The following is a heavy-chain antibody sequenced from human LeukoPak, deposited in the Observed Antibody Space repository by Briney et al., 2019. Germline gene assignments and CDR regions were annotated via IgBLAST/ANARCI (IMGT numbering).Heavy chain of an antibody. J-gene: IGHJ5*02. CDR2: ISSSSSYI. V-gene: IGHV3-21*01. Sequence: GGSLRLSCAASGYTFSSYSMNWVRQAPGKGLEWVSSISSSSSYIYYADSVKGRFTISRDNAKNSLYLQMNSLRAEDTAVYYCARDPLRGSGEGFDPWGQGTQVTVSS. CDR3: ARDPLRGSGEGFDP. D-gene: IGHD1-26*01. CDR1: GYTFSSYS.